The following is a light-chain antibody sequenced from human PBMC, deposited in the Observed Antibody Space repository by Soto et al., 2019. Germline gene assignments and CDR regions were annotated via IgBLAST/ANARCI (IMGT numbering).Light chain of an antibody. CDR1: QSVSRRY. CDR3: QYQGS. Sequence: PGQRATLSCRASQSVSRRYLAWYQQKPGQAPILLIYDVSERASDIPDRFSGCGSGTDFTLTINRLVPEDVAVYYCQYQGSFGGGTKVEIE. CDR2: DVS. V-gene: IGKV3-20*01. J-gene: IGKJ4*01.